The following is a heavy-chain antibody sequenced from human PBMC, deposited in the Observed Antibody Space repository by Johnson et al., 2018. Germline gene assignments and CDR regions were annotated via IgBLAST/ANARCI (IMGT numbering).Heavy chain of an antibody. CDR1: GFTFSSYD. CDR3: AIGEGLIAAAGHCQH. V-gene: IGHV3-13*01. D-gene: IGHD6-13*01. J-gene: IGHJ1*01. Sequence: VQLQESGGGVVQPGRSLRLSCAASGFTFSSYDMHWVRQATGKGLEWVSAIGTSGDTYFPGSGKGRFPMSRENAKNSLYLQMNSLRAGDTAVYYCAIGEGLIAAAGHCQHWGQGTLVTVSS. CDR2: IGTSGDT.